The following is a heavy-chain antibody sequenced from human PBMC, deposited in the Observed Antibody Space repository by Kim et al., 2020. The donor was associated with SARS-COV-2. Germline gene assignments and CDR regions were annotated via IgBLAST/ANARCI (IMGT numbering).Heavy chain of an antibody. CDR3: AREGRDGYNLQAYYFDY. V-gene: IGHV3-74*01. CDR1: GFTFSSYW. Sequence: GGSLRLSCAASGFTFSSYWMHWVRQAPGKGLVWVSRINSDGSSTSYADSVKGRFTISRDNAKNTLYLQMNSLRAEDTAVYYCAREGRDGYNLQAYYFDYWGQGTLVTVSS. D-gene: IGHD5-12*01. CDR2: INSDGSST. J-gene: IGHJ4*02.